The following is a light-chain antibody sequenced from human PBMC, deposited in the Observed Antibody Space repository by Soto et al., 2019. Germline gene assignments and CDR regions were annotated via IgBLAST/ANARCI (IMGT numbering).Light chain of an antibody. CDR3: QVWDSSTDHRV. CDR1: EIGTKR. CDR2: DDS. J-gene: IGLJ3*02. V-gene: IGLV3-21*02. Sequence: SYELTQPTSVSVAPGQTAGLTWGGNEIGTKRVHWYRQKPGRAPVLVVHDDSDRTSGIPERPSGSNSGNTATLTISRVEPGDEADYYCQVWDSSTDHRVFGGGTKLTVL.